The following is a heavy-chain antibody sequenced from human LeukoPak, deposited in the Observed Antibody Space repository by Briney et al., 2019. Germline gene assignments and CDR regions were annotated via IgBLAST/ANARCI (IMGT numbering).Heavy chain of an antibody. D-gene: IGHD3-10*01. CDR2: IYHSGST. CDR3: ARATYGGGMDV. V-gene: IGHV4-30-2*01. Sequence: SGTLSLTCAVSGGSISSGGYSWSWIRQPPGKGLEWIGYIYHSGSTYYNPSLKSRVTISVDRSKNQFSLKLSSVTAADTAVYYCARATYGGGMDVWGQGTTVTVSS. J-gene: IGHJ6*02. CDR1: GGSISSGGYS.